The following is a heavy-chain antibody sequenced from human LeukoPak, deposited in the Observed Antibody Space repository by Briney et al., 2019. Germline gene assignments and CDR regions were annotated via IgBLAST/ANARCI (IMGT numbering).Heavy chain of an antibody. CDR2: ISGSGGST. CDR3: AREILAPGKTHDY. V-gene: IGHV3-23*01. Sequence: GGSLRLSCAASGFTFSSYGMSWVRQAPGKGLEWVSAISGSGGSTYYADSVKGRFTISRDNSKNTLYLQMNSLRAEDTAVYFCAREILAPGKTHDYWGQGTLVTVSS. J-gene: IGHJ4*02. CDR1: GFTFSSYG.